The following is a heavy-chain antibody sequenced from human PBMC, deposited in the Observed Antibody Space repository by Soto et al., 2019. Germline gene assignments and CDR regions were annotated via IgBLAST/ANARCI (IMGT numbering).Heavy chain of an antibody. J-gene: IGHJ4*02. CDR1: GGSISSSSYY. CDR3: ARLEQDSAAPDY. D-gene: IGHD6-13*01. V-gene: IGHV4-39*01. Sequence: PSETLSLTCTVSGGSISSSSYYWGWIRQPPGKGLEWIGSIYYSGSTYYNPSLKSRVTISVDTSKNQFSLKLSSVTAADTAVYYCARLEQDSAAPDYWGQGTLVTVSS. CDR2: IYYSGST.